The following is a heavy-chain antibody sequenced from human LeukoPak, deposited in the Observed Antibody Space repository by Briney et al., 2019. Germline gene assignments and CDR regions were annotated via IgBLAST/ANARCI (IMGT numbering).Heavy chain of an antibody. CDR1: GFTFGDYA. CDR3: AKDDQYYYGSGSCVDY. J-gene: IGHJ4*02. Sequence: GGSLRLSCAASGFTFGDYAMHWVRQAPGKGLEWVSGISWNSGSIGYADSVKGRFTISRDNAKNSLYLQMNSLRAEDTALYYCAKDDQYYYGSGSCVDYWGQGTLVTVSS. V-gene: IGHV3-9*01. D-gene: IGHD3-10*01. CDR2: ISWNSGSI.